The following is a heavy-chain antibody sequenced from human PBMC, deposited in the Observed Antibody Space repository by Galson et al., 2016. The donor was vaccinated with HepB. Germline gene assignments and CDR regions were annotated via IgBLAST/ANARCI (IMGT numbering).Heavy chain of an antibody. V-gene: IGHV1-69*13. CDR1: GGTFSSYA. D-gene: IGHD5-12*01. J-gene: IGHJ4*02. CDR2: IIPIYGTG. CDR3: ARQGPGGYATFDD. Sequence: SVKVSCKASGGTFSSYAINWVRQAPGQGLEWMGGIIPIYGTGDHAQKFHGRVTISADEDTSTAYMELSSLRSEDTAVYYCARQGPGGYATFDDWGQGTLVTVSS.